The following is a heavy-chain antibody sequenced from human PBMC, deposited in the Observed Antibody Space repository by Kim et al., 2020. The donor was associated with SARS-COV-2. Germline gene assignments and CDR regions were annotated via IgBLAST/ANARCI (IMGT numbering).Heavy chain of an antibody. J-gene: IGHJ4*02. D-gene: IGHD3-3*01. CDR1: GFTFSSYA. CDR3: ARDHPTIFGVVILGGGIDS. V-gene: IGHV3-30-3*01. Sequence: GGSLRLSCAASGFTFSSYAMHWVRQAPGKGLEWVAVISNDGSNKYYADSVKGRFTISRDNSKNTLYLQMNSLRAEDTAVYYCARDHPTIFGVVILGGGIDSWGQGTLGTVSS. CDR2: ISNDGSNK.